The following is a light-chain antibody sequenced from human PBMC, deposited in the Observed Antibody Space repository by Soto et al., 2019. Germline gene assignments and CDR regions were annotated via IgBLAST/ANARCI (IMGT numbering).Light chain of an antibody. V-gene: IGKV1-5*01. CDR3: KQLKSYPLT. Sequence: IKVTKAAAALSASARDRVTTTCLVCKTITSWMAWYQQKPGKAPKLLIYDASTLECGVPSRFSGSRSGTDFTLTISSLQAEDFATYYCKQLKSYPLTFGRGTKVDIK. J-gene: IGKJ4*02. CDR1: KTITSW. CDR2: DAS.